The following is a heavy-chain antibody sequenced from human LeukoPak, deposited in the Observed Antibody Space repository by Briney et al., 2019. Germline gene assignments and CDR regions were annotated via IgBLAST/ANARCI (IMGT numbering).Heavy chain of an antibody. V-gene: IGHV1-2*02. CDR2: INPNSGGT. Sequence: GASVKVSCKASGYTFTGYYMHWVRQAPGQGLEWMGWINPNSGGTNYAQKFQGRVTMTRDTSISTAYMELSRLRSDDTAVYYCARGLTTVTTGGAFDIWGQGTMVTVSS. CDR1: GYTFTGYY. D-gene: IGHD4-17*01. J-gene: IGHJ3*02. CDR3: ARGLTTVTTGGAFDI.